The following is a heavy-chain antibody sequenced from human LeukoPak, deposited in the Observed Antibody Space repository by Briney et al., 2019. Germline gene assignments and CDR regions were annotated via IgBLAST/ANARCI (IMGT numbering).Heavy chain of an antibody. CDR3: ARRVDTSMVYFDY. CDR1: GYSFTSYW. V-gene: IGHV5-51*01. CDR2: IYPGDSDT. J-gene: IGHJ4*02. Sequence: GESLKISGKGSGYSFTSYWIGWVRQMPGKGLEWMGIIYPGDSDTRYSPSFQGQVTISADKSISTAYLQWSSLKASDTAMYYCARRVDTSMVYFDYWGQGTLVTVSS. D-gene: IGHD5-18*01.